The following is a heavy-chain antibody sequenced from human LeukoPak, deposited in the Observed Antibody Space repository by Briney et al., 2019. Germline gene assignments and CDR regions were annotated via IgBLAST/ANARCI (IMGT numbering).Heavy chain of an antibody. CDR2: VYTSGSP. CDR1: GGSISSGSYY. V-gene: IGHV4-61*02. Sequence: SETLSLTCTVSGGSISSGSYYWSWIRQPAGEGLAWIGGVYTSGSPNYTPALKSRVTISGDTSKTQCSLKLSSVTAADTAVFFFFREKTAYDILTGYESPIDYWGQGTLVTVSS. D-gene: IGHD3-9*01. CDR3: FREKTAYDILTGYESPIDY. J-gene: IGHJ4*02.